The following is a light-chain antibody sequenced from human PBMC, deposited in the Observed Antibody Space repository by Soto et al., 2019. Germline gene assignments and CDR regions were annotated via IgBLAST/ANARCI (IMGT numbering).Light chain of an antibody. Sequence: QSVLTQPPSASGTPGQRVTIACSGSSSNIGSTTVKWYQQLPGTAPKLLIYNNNQRPSGVPDRFSVSKSGTSASLGISGLHSEDEADYYCAAWDDSLNGVVFGGRTKLTVL. CDR3: AAWDDSLNGVV. J-gene: IGLJ3*02. V-gene: IGLV1-44*01. CDR2: NNN. CDR1: SSNIGSTT.